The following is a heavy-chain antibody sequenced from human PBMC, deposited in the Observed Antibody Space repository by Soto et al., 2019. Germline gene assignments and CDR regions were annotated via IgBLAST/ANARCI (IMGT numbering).Heavy chain of an antibody. D-gene: IGHD3-3*01. J-gene: IGHJ4*02. CDR3: ARLGMEYFDY. Sequence: PSETLSLTCTVSGGSISSSSYYWGWIRQPPGKGLEWIGSIYYSGSTYYNPSLKSRVTISVDTSKNQFSLKLSSVTAADTAVYYCARLGMEYFDYWGQGTLVTVSS. CDR1: GGSISSSSYY. V-gene: IGHV4-39*01. CDR2: IYYSGST.